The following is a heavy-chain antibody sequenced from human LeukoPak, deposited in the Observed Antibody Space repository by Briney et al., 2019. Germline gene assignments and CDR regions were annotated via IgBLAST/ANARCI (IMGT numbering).Heavy chain of an antibody. D-gene: IGHD1-26*01. CDR2: INPTAGRT. Sequence: ASVKVCCKASGYTFTSYYMHWVRQAPGQGLEWMGMINPTAGRTSYAQRFQKFHGRVTMSRDMSTSTVYMELSSLKSDDTAVYYCVGGGWWEHDYFDLWGLGTLVTVSP. V-gene: IGHV1-46*01. CDR1: GYTFTSYY. CDR3: VGGGWWEHDYFDL. J-gene: IGHJ4*02.